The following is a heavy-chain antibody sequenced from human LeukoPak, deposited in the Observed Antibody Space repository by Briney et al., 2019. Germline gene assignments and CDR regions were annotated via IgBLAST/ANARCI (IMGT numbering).Heavy chain of an antibody. J-gene: IGHJ4*02. Sequence: QSGGSLRLSCAAPGFTFSSYGMHWVRQAPGKGLEWVSFIRYDGSNKYYADSVKGRFTISRDNSKNTLYLRMNSLRAEDTAVYYCAKAPYTAIDIFIDYWGQGTLVTVSS. V-gene: IGHV3-30*02. CDR2: IRYDGSNK. CDR3: AKAPYTAIDIFIDY. D-gene: IGHD5-18*01. CDR1: GFTFSSYG.